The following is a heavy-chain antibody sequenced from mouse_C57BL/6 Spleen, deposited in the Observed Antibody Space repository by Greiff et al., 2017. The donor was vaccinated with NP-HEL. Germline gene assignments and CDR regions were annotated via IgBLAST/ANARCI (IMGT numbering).Heavy chain of an antibody. J-gene: IGHJ4*01. V-gene: IGHV1-42*01. Sequence: VHVKQSGPELVKPGASVKISCKASGYSFTGYYMNWVKQSPEKSLEWIGEINPSTGGTTYNQKFKAKATLTVDKSSSTAYMQLKSLTSEDSAVYYCARVYYAMGYWGQGTSVTVSS. CDR3: ARVYYAMGY. CDR1: GYSFTGYY. CDR2: INPSTGGT.